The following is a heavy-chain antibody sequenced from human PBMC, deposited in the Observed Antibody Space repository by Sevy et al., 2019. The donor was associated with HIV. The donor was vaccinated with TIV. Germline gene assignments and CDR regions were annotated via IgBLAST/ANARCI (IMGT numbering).Heavy chain of an antibody. J-gene: IGHJ3*02. Sequence: GGSLRLSCAASGFTFSSYDMSWVRQAPGRGLGWVSVISGSGVSTYYADSVKGRFTISRDNSKNTLYLQLNSLRAEDTAVYYCAKSMGGFDAFDIWGQGTMVTVSS. CDR2: ISGSGVST. V-gene: IGHV3-23*01. CDR1: GFTFSSYD. CDR3: AKSMGGFDAFDI. D-gene: IGHD6-25*01.